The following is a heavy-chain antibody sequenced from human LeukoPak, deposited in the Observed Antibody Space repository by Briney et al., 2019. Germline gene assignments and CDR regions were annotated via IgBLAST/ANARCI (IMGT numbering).Heavy chain of an antibody. CDR3: ARDPPLGSCSTISCPHLDY. D-gene: IGHD2-2*01. V-gene: IGHV3-21*01. CDR2: ISSSISFI. Sequence: GGSLRLSCAASGFTFSRYSMNWVRHAPGKGLECVSSISSSISFIYSTDSVKGRFTISRDNAKNSLYLKMNSLRAEDTAVYYCARDPPLGSCSTISCPHLDYWGQGTLVTVSS. CDR1: GFTFSRYS. J-gene: IGHJ4*02.